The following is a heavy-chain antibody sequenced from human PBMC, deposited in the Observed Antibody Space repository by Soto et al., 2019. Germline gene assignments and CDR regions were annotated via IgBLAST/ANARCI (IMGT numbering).Heavy chain of an antibody. Sequence: SETLSITCTVSGGSISSYYWSWIRQPPGKGLEWIGYIYYSGSTNYNPSLKSRVTISVDTSKNQFSLKLSSVTAADTAVYYCARASSSTGQWLVGGGYWYYDLWGRGTLVTVSA. V-gene: IGHV4-59*01. CDR2: IYYSGST. CDR3: ARASSSTGQWLVGGGYWYYDL. J-gene: IGHJ2*01. D-gene: IGHD6-19*01. CDR1: GGSISSYY.